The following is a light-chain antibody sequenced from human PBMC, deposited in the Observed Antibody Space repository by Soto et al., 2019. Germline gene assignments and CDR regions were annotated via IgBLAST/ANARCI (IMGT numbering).Light chain of an antibody. J-gene: IGKJ4*01. CDR3: QQYYSTPLT. V-gene: IGKV4-1*01. Sequence: DIVRTQSPDYLAVSLGERATINCKSSQSDLYSSNNKNYLAWYQQKPGQPPKLLIYWASTRESGVPDRFSGSGSGTDFTLTISSLQAEDVAVYYCQQYYSTPLTFGGGTKVDIK. CDR2: WAS. CDR1: QSDLYSSNNKNY.